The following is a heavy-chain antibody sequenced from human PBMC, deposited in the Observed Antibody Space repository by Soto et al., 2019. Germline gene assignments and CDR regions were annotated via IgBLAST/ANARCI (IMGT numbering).Heavy chain of an antibody. CDR2: IYYSGST. CDR3: ARERLYDSSGYYAPYPLSDDAFDI. CDR1: VGSISSYD. J-gene: IGHJ3*02. Sequence: PSETMSLTCTVCVGSISSYDWSWIRQNPGKGLEWIGYIYYSGSTNYNPSLKSRVTISVDTSKNQFSLKLSSVTAADTAVYYCARERLYDSSGYYAPYPLSDDAFDIWGQGTMVTVSS. D-gene: IGHD3-22*01. V-gene: IGHV4-59*01.